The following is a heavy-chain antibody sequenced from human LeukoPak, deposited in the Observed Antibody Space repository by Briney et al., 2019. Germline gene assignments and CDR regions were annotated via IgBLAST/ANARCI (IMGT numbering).Heavy chain of an antibody. CDR1: GYTFTSYY. Sequence: ASVKVSCKASGYTFTSYYMHWVRQAPGQGLEWMGIINPSGGSTSYAQKFQGRVTMTRDTSTSTVYMELSSLRSEDTAVYYCAREGRVILWFGELLADYYYYTDVWGKGTTVTISS. V-gene: IGHV1-46*01. CDR2: INPSGGST. D-gene: IGHD3-10*01. CDR3: AREGRVILWFGELLADYYYYTDV. J-gene: IGHJ6*03.